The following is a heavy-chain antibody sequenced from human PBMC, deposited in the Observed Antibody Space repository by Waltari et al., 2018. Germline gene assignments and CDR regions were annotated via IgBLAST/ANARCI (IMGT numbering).Heavy chain of an antibody. CDR1: GFTFDDYG. CDR3: ARDNKRYASGWGFEC. D-gene: IGHD6-19*01. Sequence: EVQLVESGGGVVRPGGSLRLSCAASGFTFDDYGLSWVRQAPGKGLEWVSNINWNGGTTSYADSVKGRFTISRDNAKNSLYLQMNSLRVEDTAFYYCARDNKRYASGWGFECWGQGTLVSVSS. CDR2: INWNGGTT. J-gene: IGHJ4*02. V-gene: IGHV3-20*04.